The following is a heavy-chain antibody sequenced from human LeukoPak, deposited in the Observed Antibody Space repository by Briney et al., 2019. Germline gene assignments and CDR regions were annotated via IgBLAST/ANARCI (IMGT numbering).Heavy chain of an antibody. D-gene: IGHD5-12*01. J-gene: IGHJ4*02. CDR3: AKGGATKFYFDY. CDR2: ISYDGSNK. V-gene: IGHV3-30*04. Sequence: PGGSLRLSCAASGFTFSSYAMHWVRQAPGKGLEWVAVISYDGSNKYYADSVKGRFTISRDNSKNTLYLQMNSLRAEDTAIFYCAKGGATKFYFDYWGQGTLVIVSS. CDR1: GFTFSSYA.